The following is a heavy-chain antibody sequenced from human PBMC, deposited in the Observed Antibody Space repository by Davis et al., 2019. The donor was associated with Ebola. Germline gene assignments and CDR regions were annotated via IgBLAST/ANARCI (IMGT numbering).Heavy chain of an antibody. J-gene: IGHJ4*02. D-gene: IGHD2-21*01. CDR3: ARGVPRAYFDY. CDR1: GGTFSSYA. V-gene: IGHV1-8*02. Sequence: ASVKVSCKASGGTFSSYAISWVRQAPGQGLEWMGWMNPNSGNTDYAQKFQGRVTMTRDTSISTAYMELSSLRSEDTAVYYCARGVPRAYFDYWGRGTLVTVSS. CDR2: MNPNSGNT.